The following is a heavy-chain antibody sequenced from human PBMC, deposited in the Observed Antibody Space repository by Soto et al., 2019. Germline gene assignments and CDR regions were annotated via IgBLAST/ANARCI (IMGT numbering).Heavy chain of an antibody. CDR3: ARRFTIFGGNWFDP. Sequence: QLQLQESGPGLVKPSETLSLTCTVSGGSISSSSYYWGWIRQPPGKGLEWIGSIYYSGSTYYNPSLKSRVTISVDTSKNQFSLKLSSVTAADTAVYYCARRFTIFGGNWFDPWGQGTLVTVSS. CDR2: IYYSGST. CDR1: GGSISSSSYY. D-gene: IGHD3-3*01. V-gene: IGHV4-39*01. J-gene: IGHJ5*02.